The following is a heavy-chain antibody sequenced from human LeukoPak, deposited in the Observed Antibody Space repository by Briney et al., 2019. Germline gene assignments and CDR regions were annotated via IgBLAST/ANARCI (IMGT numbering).Heavy chain of an antibody. CDR2: IYSGGST. J-gene: IGHJ4*02. CDR1: GFTFSKYA. Sequence: GGSLRLSCAASGFTFSKYAMHWVRQAPGKGLEWVSVIYSGGSTYYADSVKGRFTISRDNSKNTQYLQMNSLRAEDTAVYYCARGVYYDSSGYCPLNYWGQGTLVTVSS. V-gene: IGHV3-66*01. D-gene: IGHD3-22*01. CDR3: ARGVYYDSSGYCPLNY.